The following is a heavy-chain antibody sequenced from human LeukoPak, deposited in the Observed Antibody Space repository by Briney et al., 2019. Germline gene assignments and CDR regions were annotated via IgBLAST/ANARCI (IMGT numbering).Heavy chain of an antibody. CDR3: ASYSGSSLRIFDY. V-gene: IGHV1-69*05. D-gene: IGHD6-6*01. Sequence: SVKVSCKASGGTFSSYGISWVRQAPGQGLEWMGGIIPFSDTPNYAIYAQQFQGRVTIITDESTITAYMALSSLRSDDTAVYYCASYSGSSLRIFDYWGQGTLVTVSS. CDR1: GGTFSSYG. J-gene: IGHJ4*02. CDR2: IIPFSDTPNYA.